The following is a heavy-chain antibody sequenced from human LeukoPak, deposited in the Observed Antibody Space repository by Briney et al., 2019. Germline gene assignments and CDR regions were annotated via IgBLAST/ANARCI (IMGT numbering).Heavy chain of an antibody. J-gene: IGHJ4*02. CDR2: IYYGGST. CDR3: ARLLAGCPGGRCRAHFDY. D-gene: IGHD2-15*01. CDR1: GASINSNY. Sequence: SETLSLTCRVSGASINSNYWGWRRQPPGKGLEWIGYIYYGGSTNYNPSLKSRVSMSVDTSKNQFSLNLSSVTAADTAVYHCARLLAGCPGGRCRAHFDYWGQGTLVTVSS. V-gene: IGHV4-59*01.